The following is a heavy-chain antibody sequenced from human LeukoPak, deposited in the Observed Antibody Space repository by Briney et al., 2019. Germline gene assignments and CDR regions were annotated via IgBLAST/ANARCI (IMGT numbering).Heavy chain of an antibody. CDR2: IWYDGSNK. Sequence: GRSLRLSCAASGFTFSSYGMHWVRQAPGKGLEWVAVIWYDGSNKYYADSVKGRFTISRDNSKNTLYLQMNSLRAEDTAVYYCAREKAPSYGSPNWFDPWGQGTLVTVSS. D-gene: IGHD3-10*01. CDR1: GFTFSSYG. J-gene: IGHJ5*02. CDR3: AREKAPSYGSPNWFDP. V-gene: IGHV3-33*01.